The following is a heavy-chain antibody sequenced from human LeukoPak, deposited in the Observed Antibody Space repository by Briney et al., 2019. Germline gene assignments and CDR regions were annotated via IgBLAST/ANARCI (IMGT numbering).Heavy chain of an antibody. J-gene: IGHJ5*02. D-gene: IGHD6-19*01. CDR3: ARDRYSSGWYDTNWFDP. Sequence: PGRSLRLSCAASGFTFSSYAMHWVRQAPGKGLEWVAVISYDGINKYYADSVKGRFTISRDNSKNTLYLQMNSLRAEDTAVYFCARDRYSSGWYDTNWFDPWGQGTLVTVSS. CDR2: ISYDGINK. V-gene: IGHV3-30-3*01. CDR1: GFTFSSYA.